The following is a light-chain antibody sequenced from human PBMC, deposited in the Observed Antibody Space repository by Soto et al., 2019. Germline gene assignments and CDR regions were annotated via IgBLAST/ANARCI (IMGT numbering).Light chain of an antibody. V-gene: IGLV1-44*01. CDR3: AARDDSLNAYVV. CDR1: SSNIGTNT. CDR2: SNN. Sequence: QSVLTQPPSASGTPGQRITISCSGSSSNIGTNTVNWYQQLPGTAPKLVIYSNNQRPSGVPDRFSGSKSGTSASLAISGLQSEEEADYYCAARDDSLNAYVVFGGGTKLTVL. J-gene: IGLJ2*01.